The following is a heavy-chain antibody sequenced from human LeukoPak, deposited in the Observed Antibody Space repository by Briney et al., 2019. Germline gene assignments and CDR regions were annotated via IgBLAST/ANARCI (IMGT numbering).Heavy chain of an antibody. V-gene: IGHV4-61*02. Sequence: PSETLSLTCTVSGDSISSGSYYWTWIRQPAGKGLEWIGRIYTSGSTNYNPSLKSRVTISVDTSKNRFSLKLSSVTAADTAVYYCARDGRDYYGSGSSILSITKNAFDIWGQGTMVTVSS. CDR3: ARDGRDYYGSGSSILSITKNAFDI. CDR2: IYTSGST. CDR1: GDSISSGSYY. J-gene: IGHJ3*02. D-gene: IGHD3-10*01.